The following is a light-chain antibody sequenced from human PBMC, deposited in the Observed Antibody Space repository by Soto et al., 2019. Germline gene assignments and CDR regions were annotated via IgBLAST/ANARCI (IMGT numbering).Light chain of an antibody. V-gene: IGKV3D-15*01. J-gene: IGKJ1*01. CDR3: QHYNSYSEA. CDR2: GAS. Sequence: EIVMTQSPGTLSVSPGERATLSCRASRGISSNLAWYQQKPGQAPRLLIYGASNRATGIPARFSGSGSGTDFTLTISSLQPDDFATYYCQHYNSYSEAFGQGTKVDIK. CDR1: RGISSN.